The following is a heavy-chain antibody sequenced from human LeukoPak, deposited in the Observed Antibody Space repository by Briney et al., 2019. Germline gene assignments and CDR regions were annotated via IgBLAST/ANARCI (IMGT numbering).Heavy chain of an antibody. CDR2: INPTSGST. CDR3: ATDVGATPYHY. V-gene: IGHV1-46*01. J-gene: IGHJ4*02. Sequence: ASVKVSCKASGYSFTSYYMHWVRQAPGQGLEWMGIINPTSGSTSYAQKFQGRVTMTRDTSTSTVYMELSSLRSEDTAVYYCATDVGATPYHYWGQGTLVTVSS. CDR1: GYSFTSYY. D-gene: IGHD1-26*01.